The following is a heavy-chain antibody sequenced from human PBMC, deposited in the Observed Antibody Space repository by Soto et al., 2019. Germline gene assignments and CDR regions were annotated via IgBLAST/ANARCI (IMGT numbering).Heavy chain of an antibody. CDR3: ARYRREAVAGYTLDN. D-gene: IGHD6-13*01. CDR2: VYNSGST. J-gene: IGHJ4*02. V-gene: IGHV4-59*01. CDR1: GGSISSNY. Sequence: SETLSLTCTVSGGSISSNYWTWIRQPPGKGLEWIGYVYNSGSTNYNPYLKSRVTISEDTSKSQFSLKVNSMTAADTAVYYCARYRREAVAGYTLDNWGQRSLVTVSS.